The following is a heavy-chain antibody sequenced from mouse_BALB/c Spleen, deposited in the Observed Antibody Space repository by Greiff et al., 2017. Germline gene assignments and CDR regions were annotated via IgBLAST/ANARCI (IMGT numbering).Heavy chain of an antibody. CDR2: IYPGDGDT. CDR1: GYAFSSSW. V-gene: IGHV1-82*01. CDR3: ASSAYYSNDCFEY. J-gene: IGHJ2*01. Sequence: VQLQQSGPELVKPGASVKISCKASGYAFSSSWMNWVKPRPGQGLEWIGRIYPGDGDTNYNGKFKGKATLTADKTSSTAYMQLSSLTSVDSAVYFCASSAYYSNDCFEYWGQGTTLTVSA. D-gene: IGHD2-5*01.